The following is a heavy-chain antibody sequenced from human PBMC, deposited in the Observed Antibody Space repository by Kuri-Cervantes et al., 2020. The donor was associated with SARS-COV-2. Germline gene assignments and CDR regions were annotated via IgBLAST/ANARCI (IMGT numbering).Heavy chain of an antibody. Sequence: LSCTVSGGSISSSSYYWGWIRQPPGKGLEWIGSIYYSGSTYYNPSLKSRVTISVDTSKNQFSLKLSSVTAADTAMYYCARLRGDMGAILPLDYFDYWGQGTLVTVSS. J-gene: IGHJ4*02. CDR1: GGSISSSSYY. CDR2: IYYSGST. V-gene: IGHV4-39*07. D-gene: IGHD3-10*01. CDR3: ARLRGDMGAILPLDYFDY.